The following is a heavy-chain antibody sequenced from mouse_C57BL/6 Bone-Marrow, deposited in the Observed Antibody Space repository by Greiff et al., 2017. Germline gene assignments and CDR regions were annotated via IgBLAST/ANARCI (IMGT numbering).Heavy chain of an antibody. Sequence: QVTLKESGPGILQPSQTLSLTCSFSGFSLSTFGMGVGRIRQPSGQGLEWLAHTWWDDAKYYNPALKRGLTIAMDTSKNQVFLQIANVYTADTATYYCARIFYYGSSYGYWGQGTTLTVSS. CDR2: TWWDDAK. CDR1: GFSLSTFGMG. D-gene: IGHD1-1*01. V-gene: IGHV8-8*01. J-gene: IGHJ2*01. CDR3: ARIFYYGSSYGY.